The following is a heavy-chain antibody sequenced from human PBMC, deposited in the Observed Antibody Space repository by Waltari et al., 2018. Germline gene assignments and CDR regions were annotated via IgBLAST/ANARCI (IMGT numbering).Heavy chain of an antibody. D-gene: IGHD5-18*01. CDR2: IYHSGST. J-gene: IGHJ6*03. Sequence: QVQLQESGPGLVKPSETRSLTCSVSGSSSSSGYYWGWIRQPPGKGLEYIASIYHSGSTYSNPSLRSRVTISVDTSKNQFSLKLSSVTAADTAVYYCAIKNSSYYYMDVWGKGTTVTVSS. CDR3: AIKNSSYYYMDV. V-gene: IGHV4-38-2*01. CDR1: GSSSSSGYY.